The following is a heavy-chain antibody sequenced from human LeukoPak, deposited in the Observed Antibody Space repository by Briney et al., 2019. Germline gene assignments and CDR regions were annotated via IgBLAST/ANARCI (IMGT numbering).Heavy chain of an antibody. CDR1: GGSISSYY. V-gene: IGHV4-59*01. Sequence: SETLSLTCTVSGGSISSYYWSWIQQPPGKGLEWIGYIYYSGSTNYNPSLKSRVTISVDTSKNQFSLKLSSVTAADTAVYYCARSHDRDGYNQPPSHWGQGTLVTVSS. J-gene: IGHJ4*02. CDR3: ARSHDRDGYNQPPSH. D-gene: IGHD5-24*01. CDR2: IYYSGST.